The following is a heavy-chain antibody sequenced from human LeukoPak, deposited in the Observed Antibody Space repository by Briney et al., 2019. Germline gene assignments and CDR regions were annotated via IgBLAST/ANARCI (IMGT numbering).Heavy chain of an antibody. J-gene: IGHJ2*01. V-gene: IGHV1-69*01. CDR3: ARDLRGYSYGPNWYFDL. CDR2: IIPIFGTA. CDR1: GGTFSSYA. Sequence: SVKVSCKASGGTFSSYAISWVRQAPGQGLEWMGGIIPIFGTANYAQKFQGRVTITADEPTSTAYMELSSLRSEDTAVYYCARDLRGYSYGPNWYFDLWGRGTLVTVSS. D-gene: IGHD5-18*01.